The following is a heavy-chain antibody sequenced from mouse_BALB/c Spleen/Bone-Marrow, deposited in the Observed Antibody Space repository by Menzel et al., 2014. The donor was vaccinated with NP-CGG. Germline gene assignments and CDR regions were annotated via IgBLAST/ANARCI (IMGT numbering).Heavy chain of an antibody. CDR3: ARHGREYYAMDY. Sequence: EVKLMESGGDLVKPGGSLKLSCAASGFTFSNYGMSWVRQTPDKRLEWVATISRDISYTYYPESLKGRFTISRDNAKNILYLQMSSLKSEDTSMDYGARHGREYYAMDYWGQGTSVTVSS. J-gene: IGHJ4*01. V-gene: IGHV5-6*01. CDR1: GFTFSNYG. CDR2: ISRDISYT.